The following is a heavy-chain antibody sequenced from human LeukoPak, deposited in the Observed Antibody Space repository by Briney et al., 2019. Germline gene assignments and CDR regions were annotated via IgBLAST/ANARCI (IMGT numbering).Heavy chain of an antibody. J-gene: IGHJ5*02. CDR1: GGSISSSF. V-gene: IGHV4-4*07. D-gene: IGHD2-15*01. CDR3: ARAPSGCGGTCAFDR. CDR2: IYADGST. Sequence: SGTLSLTCSVSGGSISSSFWSCIRQPAGKGLECIGRIYADGSTNYNPSLKSRITISLDTPENQVSLKLTSVPAADTAVYFCARAPSGCGGTCAFDRWGQGTLVTVSS.